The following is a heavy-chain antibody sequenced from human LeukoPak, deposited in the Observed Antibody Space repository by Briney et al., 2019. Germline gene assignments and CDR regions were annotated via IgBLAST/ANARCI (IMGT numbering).Heavy chain of an antibody. CDR2: IYYSGST. Sequence: SETLSLTCTVSGGSISSYYWSWIRQPPGKGLEWIGYIYYSGSTNYNPSLKNRVTISVDTSKNQFTLKLSSVTAADTAVYYCARSRYCSSTSCYWFDPWGQGTLVTVSS. V-gene: IGHV4-59*01. CDR1: GGSISSYY. D-gene: IGHD2-2*01. J-gene: IGHJ5*02. CDR3: ARSRYCSSTSCYWFDP.